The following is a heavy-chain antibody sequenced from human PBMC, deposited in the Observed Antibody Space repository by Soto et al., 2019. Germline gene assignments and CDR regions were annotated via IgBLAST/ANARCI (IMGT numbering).Heavy chain of an antibody. D-gene: IGHD3-10*01. CDR3: AIASVLIIISCRAMDV. V-gene: IGHV4-30-4*01. CDR2: IYYTGST. CDR1: GDSITSDDYY. Sequence: QVQLQESGPGLLKPSQTLSLTCTVSGDSITSDDYYWTWIRQPPGKGLEWLGHIYYTGSTSYNPSHESRGSISSDTCKNQFSLRVRSVTAADTAVYYGAIASVLIIISCRAMDVWGHGPWVIVSS. J-gene: IGHJ6*02.